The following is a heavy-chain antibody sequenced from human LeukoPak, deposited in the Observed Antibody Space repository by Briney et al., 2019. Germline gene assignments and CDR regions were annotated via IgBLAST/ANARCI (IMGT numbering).Heavy chain of an antibody. Sequence: SETLSLTCTVSGVSISSHYRSWIRQPPGKGLEWIGYMFDNENTKDNSSLKSRITLSADTSKNQFSLRLSSVTAADTAVYYCATIKRGSIFGYFDFWGQGILVTVSS. CDR2: MFDNENT. CDR3: ATIKRGSIFGYFDF. V-gene: IGHV4-59*11. J-gene: IGHJ4*02. D-gene: IGHD5-18*01. CDR1: GVSISSHY.